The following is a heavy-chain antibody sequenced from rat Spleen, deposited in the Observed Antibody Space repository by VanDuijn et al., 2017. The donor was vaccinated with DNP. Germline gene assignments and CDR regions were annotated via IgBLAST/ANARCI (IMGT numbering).Heavy chain of an antibody. CDR1: GFTFSDSF. J-gene: IGHJ3*01. D-gene: IGHD1-11*01. Sequence: EVQLVESGGGLVQPGRSLKLSCAASGFTFSDSFVAWARQAPKKGLEWVASLSYDGSSTYYGDSVKGRFSISRDNARSILYLQMDSLRSEDTATYYCATPEEGVVSWFAYWGQGTLATVSS. CDR2: LSYDGSST. V-gene: IGHV5-22*01. CDR3: ATPEEGVVSWFAY.